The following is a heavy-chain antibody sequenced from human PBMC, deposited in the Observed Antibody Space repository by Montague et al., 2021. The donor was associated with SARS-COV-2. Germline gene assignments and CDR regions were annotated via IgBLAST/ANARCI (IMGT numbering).Heavy chain of an antibody. CDR2: VYFTGKT. V-gene: IGHV4-59*13. CDR1: GGSISNYY. Sequence: SETLSLTCTVSGGSISNYYWSWIRQSPGRGLEWIGYVYFTGKTNYNPSLKSRVTISVDTSKNQFSLRLTSVIAADSAVYYCARGDNYTSGWHPSGVLDYWGQGAPGIVSS. J-gene: IGHJ4*02. D-gene: IGHD6-19*01. CDR3: ARGDNYTSGWHPSGVLDY.